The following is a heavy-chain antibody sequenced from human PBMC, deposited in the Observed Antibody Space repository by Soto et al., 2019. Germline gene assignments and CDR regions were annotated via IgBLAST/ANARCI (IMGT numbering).Heavy chain of an antibody. CDR1: GYTFTSYG. CDR3: SRARHYDFWSCPPSAYLMGV. V-gene: IGHV1-18*01. J-gene: IGHJ6*03. Sequence: ASVKVSCKASGYTFTSYGISWVRQAPGQGLEWMGWISAYNGNTNYAQKLQGRVTMTTDTSTSTAYMELRSLRSDDTAVYYCSRARHYDFWSCPPSAYLMGVWGKGTTVTVSS. D-gene: IGHD3-3*01. CDR2: ISAYNGNT.